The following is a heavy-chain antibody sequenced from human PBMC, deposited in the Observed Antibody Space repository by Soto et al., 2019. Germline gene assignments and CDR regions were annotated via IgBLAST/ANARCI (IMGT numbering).Heavy chain of an antibody. V-gene: IGHV1-46*01. CDR2: INPSGGST. J-gene: IGHJ5*02. D-gene: IGHD2-2*01. CDR1: GYTFTSYY. Sequence: QVQLVQSGAEVKKPGASVKVSCKASGYTFTSYYMHWVRQAPGQGLEWMGIINPSGGSTSYAQKFQGRVTMTRDTSTSTVYMELSSLRSEDTAVYYCARDWGVQVVPAAIGRWFDPWGQGTLVTVSP. CDR3: ARDWGVQVVPAAIGRWFDP.